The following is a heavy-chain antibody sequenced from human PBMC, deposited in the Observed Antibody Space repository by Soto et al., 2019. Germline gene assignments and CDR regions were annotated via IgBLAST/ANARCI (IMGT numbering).Heavy chain of an antibody. CDR2: ISAYNGDT. CDR1: GYSFTTHG. Sequence: ASVKVSCKTSGYSFTTHGISWVRRAPGHGLEWMGWISAYNGDTHYVQRFQGRLTMTTDTSTSTAYMELRSLTSDDTAVYYCARDPPFSGILRGTPLMDVWGQGTTVTVSS. D-gene: IGHD4-17*01. CDR3: ARDPPFSGILRGTPLMDV. J-gene: IGHJ6*02. V-gene: IGHV1-18*04.